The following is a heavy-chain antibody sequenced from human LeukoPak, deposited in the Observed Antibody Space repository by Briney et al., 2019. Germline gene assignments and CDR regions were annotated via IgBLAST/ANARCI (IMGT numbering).Heavy chain of an antibody. Sequence: SVKVSCKASGGTFSSYAISWVRQAPGQGLEWMGGIIPIFGTANYAQKFQGRVTITADESTSTAYMELSSLRSEDTAVYYCARDRRFGYGGNYNWFDPWGQGTLVTVSS. V-gene: IGHV1-69*13. J-gene: IGHJ5*02. CDR1: GGTFSSYA. CDR3: ARDRRFGYGGNYNWFDP. D-gene: IGHD4-23*01. CDR2: IIPIFGTA.